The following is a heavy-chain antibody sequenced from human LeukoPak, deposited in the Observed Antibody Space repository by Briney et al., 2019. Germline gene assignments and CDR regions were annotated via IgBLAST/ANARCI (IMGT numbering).Heavy chain of an antibody. CDR3: ARDLAAAGVFAFDI. CDR1: GYTFTSYG. D-gene: IGHD6-13*01. J-gene: IGHJ3*02. CDR2: ISAYNGNT. Sequence: GASVTVSCKASGYTFTSYGISWVRQAPGQGLEWMGWISAYNGNTNYAQKLQGRVTMTTDTSTSTAYMELRSLRSDDTAVYYCARDLAAAGVFAFDIWGQGTMVTDSS. V-gene: IGHV1-18*01.